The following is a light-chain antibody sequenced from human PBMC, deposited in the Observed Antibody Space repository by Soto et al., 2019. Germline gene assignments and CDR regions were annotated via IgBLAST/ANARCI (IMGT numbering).Light chain of an antibody. CDR3: QQYYSFPPT. CDR1: QGISSY. Sequence: IQMTQSPSSLSASVGDRVTITCRASQGISSYLAWYRQKPGKAPKLLIYAASTLQSGVPSRFSGSGSGTDFTLTISCLQSEDFATYYCQQYYSFPPTFGQGTKVDI. J-gene: IGKJ1*01. CDR2: AAS. V-gene: IGKV1-8*01.